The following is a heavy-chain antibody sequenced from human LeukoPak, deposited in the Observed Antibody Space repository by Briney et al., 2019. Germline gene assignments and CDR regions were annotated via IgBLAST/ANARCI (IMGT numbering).Heavy chain of an antibody. CDR2: IKSDGSSS. D-gene: IGHD2-21*02. J-gene: IGHJ4*02. CDR1: GFTFSSYFW. CDR3: VRDLDLGGYCSFEY. V-gene: IGHV3-74*01. Sequence: PGGSLRLSCAASGFTFSSYFWMHWVRQAPGKGLVWVSRIKSDGSSSTYADSVKGRFTISRDNAKNSLYLQMNTLRAEDTAVYYCVRDLDLGGYCSFEYWGQGTLVTVSS.